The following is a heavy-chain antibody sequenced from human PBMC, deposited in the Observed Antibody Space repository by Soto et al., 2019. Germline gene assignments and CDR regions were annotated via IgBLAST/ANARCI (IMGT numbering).Heavy chain of an antibody. Sequence: GGSLRLSCAASGFTFSNAWMSWVHQAPGKGLEWVGRIKSKTDGGTTDYAAHVKDRFTISRDDSKNTLYLQMNSLKTEDTAVYYCTTGLTGDLRAFDIWGQGTMVTVSS. CDR3: TTGLTGDLRAFDI. D-gene: IGHD7-27*01. CDR2: IKSKTDGGTT. CDR1: GFTFSNAW. J-gene: IGHJ3*02. V-gene: IGHV3-15*01.